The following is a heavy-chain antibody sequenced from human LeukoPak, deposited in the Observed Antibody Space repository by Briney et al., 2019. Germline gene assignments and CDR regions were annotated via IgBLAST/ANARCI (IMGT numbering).Heavy chain of an antibody. CDR2: IYTTGGK. CDR3: ARGSDGWFAFDY. V-gene: IGHV3-66*01. CDR1: EFTVSSNY. Sequence: GGSLRLSCAASEFTVSSNYMSWVRQAPGKGLEWVSIIYTTGGKYYADSVKGRFTISRDNSKHTLYLQMNSLRAEDTAVYYCARGSDGWFAFDYWGQGILVTVSP. J-gene: IGHJ4*02. D-gene: IGHD6-19*01.